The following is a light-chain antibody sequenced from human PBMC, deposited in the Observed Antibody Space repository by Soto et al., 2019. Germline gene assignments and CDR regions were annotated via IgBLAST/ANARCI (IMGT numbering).Light chain of an antibody. CDR3: QQTSTTPWT. CDR1: QSISSY. CDR2: DAS. Sequence: DTQMTQSPSFLSASVGDRVTITCRASQSISSYLNWYQQKPGKAPKLLIYDASSLQSGVPSRFSGRGSGTDFTLTISSLHPEDFATYYCQQTSTTPWTFGQGTKVGIK. V-gene: IGKV1-39*01. J-gene: IGKJ1*01.